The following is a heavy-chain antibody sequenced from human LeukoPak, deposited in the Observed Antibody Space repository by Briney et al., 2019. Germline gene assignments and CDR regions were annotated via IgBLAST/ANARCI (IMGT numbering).Heavy chain of an antibody. CDR1: GDSVSSNSAA. D-gene: IGHD6-6*01. V-gene: IGHV6-1*01. CDR3: ARTHSIAARRPYYFDY. J-gene: IGHJ4*02. Sequence: SQTLSLTCAISGDSVSSNSAAWNWIRQSPSGGLEWLGRTYYRSKWYNDYAVSVKSRITINPDTSKNQFSLQLNSVTPEDTAVYYCARTHSIAARRPYYFDYWGQGTLVTVSS. CDR2: TYYRSKWYN.